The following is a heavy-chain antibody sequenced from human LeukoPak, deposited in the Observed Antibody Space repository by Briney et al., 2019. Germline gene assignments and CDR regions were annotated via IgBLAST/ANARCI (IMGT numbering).Heavy chain of an antibody. D-gene: IGHD6-19*01. CDR3: AGEAVAGSFDY. Sequence: ASVKVSCKASGYTFASYAMYWVRQAPGQRLEWMGWINAGNGNTKYSQKFQGRVTITRDTSASTAYMELSSLRSEDTAVYYCAGEAVAGSFDYWSQGTLVTVSS. CDR1: GYTFASYA. V-gene: IGHV1-3*01. J-gene: IGHJ4*02. CDR2: INAGNGNT.